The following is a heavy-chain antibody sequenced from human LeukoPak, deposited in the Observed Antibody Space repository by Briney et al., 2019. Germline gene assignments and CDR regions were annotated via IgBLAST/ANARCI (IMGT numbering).Heavy chain of an antibody. CDR3: ARGAVARFDY. J-gene: IGHJ4*02. D-gene: IGHD6-19*01. CDR2: IYSGGST. V-gene: IGHV3-53*01. Sequence: GGSLRLSCAASVFTVSSNYMSCVREAPGKGLEWVSLIYSGGSTYYADSVKGRFTISRDNSKNTLYLQMNSLRAEDTAVYYCARGAVARFDYWGQGTLVTVSS. CDR1: VFTVSSNY.